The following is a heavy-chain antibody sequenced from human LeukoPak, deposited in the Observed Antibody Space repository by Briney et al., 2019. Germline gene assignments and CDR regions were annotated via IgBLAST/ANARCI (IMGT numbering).Heavy chain of an antibody. CDR3: ARDLGYDDAFDI. Sequence: SETLSLTCTVSGGSISSGGYYWSWIRQPPGKGLEWIGYIYHSGSTYYNPSLKSRVTISVDRSKNQFSLKLSSVTAADTAVYYRARDLGYDDAFDIWGQGTMVTVSS. CDR1: GGSISSGGYY. J-gene: IGHJ3*02. V-gene: IGHV4-30-2*01. D-gene: IGHD2-2*01. CDR2: IYHSGST.